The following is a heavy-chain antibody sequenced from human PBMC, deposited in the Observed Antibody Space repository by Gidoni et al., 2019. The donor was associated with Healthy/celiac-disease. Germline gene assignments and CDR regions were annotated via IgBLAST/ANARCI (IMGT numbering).Heavy chain of an antibody. Sequence: QVQLQESGPGLVKPSQTLSLTCTVSGGSISSGGYYWSWIRQHPGKGLEWIGYIYYSGSTYYNPSLKSRVTISVDTSKNQFSLKLSSVTAADTAVYYCARDRLVREFKWGYGMDVWGQGTTVTVSS. V-gene: IGHV4-31*03. CDR3: ARDRLVREFKWGYGMDV. CDR1: GGSISSGGYY. CDR2: IYYSGST. J-gene: IGHJ6*02. D-gene: IGHD3-10*01.